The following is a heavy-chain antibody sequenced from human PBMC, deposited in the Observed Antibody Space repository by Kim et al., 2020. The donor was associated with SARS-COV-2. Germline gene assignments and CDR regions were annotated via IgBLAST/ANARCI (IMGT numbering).Heavy chain of an antibody. J-gene: IGHJ5*02. Sequence: SETLSLTCTVSGGSISSGGYYWSWIRQHPGKGLEWIGYIYYSGSTYYNPSLKSRVTISVDTSKNQFSLKLSSVTAADTAVYYCARTPRYSSSTLSYNWFDPWGQGTLVTVSS. CDR2: IYYSGST. V-gene: IGHV4-31*03. CDR1: GGSISSGGYY. CDR3: ARTPRYSSSTLSYNWFDP. D-gene: IGHD6-6*01.